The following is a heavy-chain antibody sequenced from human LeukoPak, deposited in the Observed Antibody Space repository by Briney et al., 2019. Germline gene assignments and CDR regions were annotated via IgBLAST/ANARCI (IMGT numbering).Heavy chain of an antibody. V-gene: IGHV1-2*02. CDR3: ARDYHDSSGHTYYFDN. Sequence: ASVKVSCKASGYTFSGSYVHWVRQAPRHGLEWMGWINPNTGGTTYAQEFQGRVTMTRDTSISTAYMELSRLRSDDTAVYYCARDYHDSSGHTYYFDNWGQGTLVTVSS. D-gene: IGHD3-22*01. J-gene: IGHJ4*02. CDR1: GYTFSGSY. CDR2: INPNTGGT.